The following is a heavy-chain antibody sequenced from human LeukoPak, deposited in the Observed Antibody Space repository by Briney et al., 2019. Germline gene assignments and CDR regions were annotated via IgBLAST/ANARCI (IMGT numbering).Heavy chain of an antibody. Sequence: ASVKVSCKVSGYTLTELSMHWVRQAPGKGLEWMGGFDPEDGETIYAQKFQGRVTMTEDTSTDTAYMELSSLRSEDTAVYYCATDLGSTSSGTPYAFDIWGQGTMVTVSS. CDR1: GYTLTELS. CDR2: FDPEDGET. D-gene: IGHD2-2*01. CDR3: ATDLGSTSSGTPYAFDI. J-gene: IGHJ3*02. V-gene: IGHV1-24*01.